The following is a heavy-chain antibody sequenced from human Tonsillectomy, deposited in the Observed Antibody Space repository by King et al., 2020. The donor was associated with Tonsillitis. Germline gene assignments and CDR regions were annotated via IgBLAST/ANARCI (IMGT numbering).Heavy chain of an antibody. J-gene: IGHJ5*02. Sequence: VQLVESGGGLVKPGGSLRLSWAASGFTFSSYSMNWVRQAPGKGLEWGSSISSSSSSIYYEDSVKGRFTLSSDNAKNSMYLQLNSLRAEDTAVYYCARDGTERSGNWFDPWGQGTLVTVSS. CDR2: ISSSSSSI. V-gene: IGHV3-21*01. CDR1: GFTFSSYS. CDR3: ARDGTERSGNWFDP. D-gene: IGHD1-1*01.